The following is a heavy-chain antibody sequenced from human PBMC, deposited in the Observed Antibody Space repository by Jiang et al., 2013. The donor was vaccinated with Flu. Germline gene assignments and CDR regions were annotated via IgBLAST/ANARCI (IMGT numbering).Heavy chain of an antibody. Sequence: GGGVVQPGRSLRLSCAASGFTFSSYGMHWVRQAPGKGLEWVAVISYDGSNKYYADSVKGRFTISRDNSKNTLYLQMNSLRAEDTAVYYCAKELPTYYYDSSGYSNWFDPWGQGTLVTVSS. D-gene: IGHD3-22*01. CDR3: AKELPTYYYDSSGYSNWFDP. J-gene: IGHJ5*02. V-gene: IGHV3-30*18. CDR1: GFTFSSYG. CDR2: ISYDGSNK.